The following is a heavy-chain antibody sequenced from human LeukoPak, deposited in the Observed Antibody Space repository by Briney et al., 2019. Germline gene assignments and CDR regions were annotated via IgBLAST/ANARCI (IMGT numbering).Heavy chain of an antibody. CDR3: ARSVMSSWDQPLTNFDY. V-gene: IGHV3-66*01. CDR2: VYSGGST. CDR1: GFTVGSNY. D-gene: IGHD2-2*01. J-gene: IGHJ4*02. Sequence: GGTLRLSCAASGFTVGSNYMNWVRQAPGKGLEWVSVVYSGGSTYYADSVKGRFTISRDYSKNTLYLQMNNLRAEDTAVYYCARSVMSSWDQPLTNFDYWGQGTLVTVSS.